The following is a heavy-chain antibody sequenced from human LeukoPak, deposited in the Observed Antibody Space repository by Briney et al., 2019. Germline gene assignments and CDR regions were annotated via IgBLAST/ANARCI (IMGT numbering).Heavy chain of an antibody. CDR1: GGSISSSSYY. V-gene: IGHV4-39*07. D-gene: IGHD2-2*01. CDR3: ARETKFSNCSSTSCSVHNWFDP. Sequence: SETLSLTCTVSGGSISSSSYYWGWIRQPPGKGLEWIGSIYYSGSAYYNPSLKSRVTISVDTSKNQFSLKLSSVTAADTAVYYCARETKFSNCSSTSCSVHNWFDPWGQGTLVTVSS. CDR2: IYYSGSA. J-gene: IGHJ5*02.